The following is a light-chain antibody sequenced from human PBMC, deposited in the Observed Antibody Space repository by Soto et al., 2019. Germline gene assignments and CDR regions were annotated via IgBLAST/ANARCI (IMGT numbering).Light chain of an antibody. CDR3: QQRSSWPLIT. CDR1: QTIRSNY. V-gene: IGKV3D-20*02. CDR2: DAS. J-gene: IGKJ5*01. Sequence: EIVMTQSPVTLSLSPGERATLSCRASQTIRSNYLAWYQQRPGQAPRLLIYDASNRATDIPDRFSGSGSGTDFTLTISRLEPEDFAVYYCQQRSSWPLITFGQGTRLENK.